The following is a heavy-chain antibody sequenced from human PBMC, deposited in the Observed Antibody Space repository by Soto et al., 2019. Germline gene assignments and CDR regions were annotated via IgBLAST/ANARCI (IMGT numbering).Heavy chain of an antibody. CDR1: GDSINRGGFY. CDR3: ARGKDSGRARDGFDR. V-gene: IGHV4-31*03. Sequence: QVQLQESGPGPVKPSQTLSLTCTVSGDSINRGGFYWSWIRLLPGKGLEWIGYVYYSGTTYYNPSFKCRITLSVDRSKTLFSLRLRSVTAADSAVYYCARGKDSGRARDGFDRCGRGTLAIVSS. J-gene: IGHJ5*02. CDR2: VYYSGTT. D-gene: IGHD3-10*01.